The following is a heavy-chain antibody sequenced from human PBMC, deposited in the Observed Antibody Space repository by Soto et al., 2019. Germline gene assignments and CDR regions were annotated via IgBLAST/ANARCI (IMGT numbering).Heavy chain of an antibody. V-gene: IGHV3-23*01. CDR3: AKKQERELPRVIDF. J-gene: IGHJ4*02. D-gene: IGHD1-7*01. Sequence: EVRLLESGGGLVKPGGSLRLSCATSGLTFSNYAMSWVRQAPGGGLERVSSMSGSSSTTYYADSVRGRFTISRDRSKHTLYLQMSSLSAEDTALYYCAKKQERELPRVIDFWGQGTLVTVSS. CDR1: GLTFSNYA. CDR2: MSGSSSTT.